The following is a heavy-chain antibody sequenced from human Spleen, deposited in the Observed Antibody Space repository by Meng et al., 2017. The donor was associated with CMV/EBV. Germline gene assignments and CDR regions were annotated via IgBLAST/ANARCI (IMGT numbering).Heavy chain of an antibody. CDR1: GFDFSDYY. V-gene: IGHV3-11*01. CDR2: ISSSGSTI. Sequence: LSCAALGFDFSDYYMSWIRQAPGKGLEWVSYISSSGSTIYYTDSVKGRFTISRDNAKNSVYLQMNSLRAEDTAVYYCARDFNYDSSYWGQGTLVTVSS. J-gene: IGHJ4*02. D-gene: IGHD3-22*01. CDR3: ARDFNYDSSY.